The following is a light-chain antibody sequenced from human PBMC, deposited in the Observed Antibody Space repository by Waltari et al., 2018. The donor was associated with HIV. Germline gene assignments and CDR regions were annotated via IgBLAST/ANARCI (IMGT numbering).Light chain of an antibody. CDR3: QQYGNFPVT. CDR2: KAS. CDR1: QNVGDW. J-gene: IGKJ2*01. Sequence: DIQMTQSPSTLSASIGDRVSITCRASQNVGDWLAWYQQKPGKAPSLLISKASTLESGVPTNFSGSGSGTHFTLTISGLRPDDFAAYYCQQYGNFPVTFGQGTKL. V-gene: IGKV1-5*03.